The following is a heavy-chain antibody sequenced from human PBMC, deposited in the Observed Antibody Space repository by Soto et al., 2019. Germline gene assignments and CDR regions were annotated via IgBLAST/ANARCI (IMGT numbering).Heavy chain of an antibody. CDR3: AREYGSGSYFSSWFDP. Sequence: QVQLQESGPGLVKPSETLSLTCTVSGGSVSSGSYYWSWIRQPPGKGLEWIGYIYYSGSTTYNPSLKSRVTISVDTSKNQFSLKLSSVTAADTAVYYCAREYGSGSYFSSWFDPWGQGTLVTVSS. D-gene: IGHD3-10*01. CDR1: GGSVSSGSYY. J-gene: IGHJ5*02. V-gene: IGHV4-61*01. CDR2: IYYSGST.